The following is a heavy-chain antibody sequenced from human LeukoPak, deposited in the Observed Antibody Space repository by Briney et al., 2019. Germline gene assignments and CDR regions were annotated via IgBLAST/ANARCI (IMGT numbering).Heavy chain of an antibody. CDR1: GPTVSSNY. Sequence: GGSLRLSCAPSGPTVSSNYMSWVRQSPGKGLEWVSIIYSAGNTFYADSVKGRFTISRDNFENTLFLQMDSLKVEDTAVYYCARAGDSGWYHFGYWGQGTLVTVSS. CDR3: ARAGDSGWYHFGY. CDR2: IYSAGNT. V-gene: IGHV3-66*01. J-gene: IGHJ4*02. D-gene: IGHD6-19*01.